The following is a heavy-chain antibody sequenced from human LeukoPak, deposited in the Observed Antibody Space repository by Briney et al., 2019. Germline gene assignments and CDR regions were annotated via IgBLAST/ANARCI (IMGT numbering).Heavy chain of an antibody. Sequence: SETLSLTCTVSGGSISSSSYYWGWIRQPPGKGLEWIGSIYYSGSTYYNPSLKSRVTISVDTSKNQFSLKLNSVTAADTAVYYCARGHRGTTDYWGQGTLVTVSS. CDR2: IYYSGST. D-gene: IGHD1-26*01. CDR3: ARGHRGTTDY. J-gene: IGHJ4*02. V-gene: IGHV4-39*07. CDR1: GGSISSSSYY.